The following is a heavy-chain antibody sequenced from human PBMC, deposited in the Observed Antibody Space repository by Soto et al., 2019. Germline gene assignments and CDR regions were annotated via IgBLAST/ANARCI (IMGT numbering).Heavy chain of an antibody. CDR1: GFTFSSYG. J-gene: IGHJ4*02. V-gene: IGHV3-33*01. Sequence: QVQLVESGGGVVQPGRSLRLSCAASGFTFSSYGMHWVRQAPCKGLEWVAVIWYDGSNKYYADSVKGRFTIYRDNSKNTLYLQMNSLRAEDTAVYYCARWGIAAGDYWGQGTLVPVSS. D-gene: IGHD6-13*01. CDR3: ARWGIAAGDY. CDR2: IWYDGSNK.